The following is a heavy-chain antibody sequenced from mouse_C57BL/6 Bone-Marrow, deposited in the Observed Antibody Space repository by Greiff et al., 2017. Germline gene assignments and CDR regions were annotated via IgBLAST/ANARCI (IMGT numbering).Heavy chain of an antibody. Sequence: VQLKQSGAELVRPGASVTLSCKASGYTFTDYEMHWVKQTPVHGLEWIGAIDPETGGTAYNQKFKGKAILTADKSSSTAYMELRSLTSEDSAVYYCTPLYDYDGAWFAYWGQGTLVTVSA. V-gene: IGHV1-15*01. J-gene: IGHJ3*01. D-gene: IGHD2-4*01. CDR3: TPLYDYDGAWFAY. CDR2: IDPETGGT. CDR1: GYTFTDYE.